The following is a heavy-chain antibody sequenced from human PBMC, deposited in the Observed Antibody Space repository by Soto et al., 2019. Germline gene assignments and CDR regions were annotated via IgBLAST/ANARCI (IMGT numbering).Heavy chain of an antibody. Sequence: QVQLQESGPGLVKPSQTLSLTCTVSGGSISSGGYYWSWIRQHPGKGLEWIGYIYYSGSTYYNPSLKSRVTISVDTSKNQFSLKLSSVTAAVTAVYYCARASLSDNYYYYGMDVWGQGTTVTVSS. CDR1: GGSISSGGYY. D-gene: IGHD3-16*02. CDR2: IYYSGST. J-gene: IGHJ6*02. CDR3: ARASLSDNYYYYGMDV. V-gene: IGHV4-31*03.